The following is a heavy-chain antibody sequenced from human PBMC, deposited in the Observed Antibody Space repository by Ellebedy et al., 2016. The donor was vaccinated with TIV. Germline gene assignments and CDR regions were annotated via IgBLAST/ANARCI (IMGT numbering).Heavy chain of an antibody. J-gene: IGHJ4*02. Sequence: GESLKISXAASGFTFSSYGMHWVRQAPGKGLEWVAVIWYDGSNKYYADSVKGRFTISRDNSKNTLYLQMNSLRAEDTAVYYCAREGGRYYYDSSGYYSGGYFDYWGQGTLVTVSS. CDR3: AREGGRYYYDSSGYYSGGYFDY. CDR2: IWYDGSNK. V-gene: IGHV3-33*01. D-gene: IGHD3-22*01. CDR1: GFTFSSYG.